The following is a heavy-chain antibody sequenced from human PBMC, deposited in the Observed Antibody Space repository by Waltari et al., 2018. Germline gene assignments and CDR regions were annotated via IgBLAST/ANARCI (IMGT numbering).Heavy chain of an antibody. Sequence: EVQLLESGGGLVQPGGSLRLSCAASGFTFSSSAMSWVRQAPGKGVEWVSAISGSGGSTYYADSVKGRFTIARDKSKNTLDLQMNSLRAEDTAVYHCAREDTAMGGGYPYYGMDVWGQGTTVTVSS. CDR1: GFTFSSSA. CDR2: ISGSGGST. V-gene: IGHV3-23*01. D-gene: IGHD5-18*01. CDR3: AREDTAMGGGYPYYGMDV. J-gene: IGHJ6*02.